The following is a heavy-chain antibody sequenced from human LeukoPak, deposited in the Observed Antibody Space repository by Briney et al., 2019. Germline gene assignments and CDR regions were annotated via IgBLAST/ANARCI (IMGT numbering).Heavy chain of an antibody. D-gene: IGHD4-17*01. V-gene: IGHV3-53*01. CDR3: ARVQTVDGYYYYYGMDV. J-gene: IGHJ6*02. Sequence: GGSLRLSCAASGFTVSSNYMSWVRQAPGKGLEWVSVIYSGGSTYYADSVKGRFTISRDNSKNTLYLQMNSLRAEDTAVYYCARVQTVDGYYYYYGMDVWGQGTTVTVSS. CDR2: IYSGGST. CDR1: GFTVSSNY.